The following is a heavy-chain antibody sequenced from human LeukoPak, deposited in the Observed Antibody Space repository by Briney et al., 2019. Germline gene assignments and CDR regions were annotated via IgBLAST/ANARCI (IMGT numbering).Heavy chain of an antibody. D-gene: IGHD3-3*01. J-gene: IGHJ4*02. CDR2: FDPEDGEP. CDR1: GYTLTELS. V-gene: IGHV1-24*01. CDR3: VNTIFGVAF. Sequence: ASGKVACKVYGYTLTELSMHWVRQAPGKGLEWMVGFDPEDGEPIYAQKFKGSVTMTEDTSTDTAYMELSSLRSEDTAVYYCVNTIFGVAFWGQGTLVTVSS.